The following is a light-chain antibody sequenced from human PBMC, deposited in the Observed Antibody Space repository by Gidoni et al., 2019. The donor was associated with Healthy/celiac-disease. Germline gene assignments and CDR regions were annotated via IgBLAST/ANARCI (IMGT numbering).Light chain of an antibody. CDR3: QAWDSSAVV. CDR1: KLGDKY. V-gene: IGLV3-1*01. Sequence: YESPLPPSVSVSPGQTASITCPGDKLGDKYACWYQQKPCQSPVLVIYQDSKRPSGIPGRFSGSNSGNTATLTISGTQAMDEADYYCQAWDSSAVVFGGGTKLTVL. J-gene: IGLJ2*01. CDR2: QDS.